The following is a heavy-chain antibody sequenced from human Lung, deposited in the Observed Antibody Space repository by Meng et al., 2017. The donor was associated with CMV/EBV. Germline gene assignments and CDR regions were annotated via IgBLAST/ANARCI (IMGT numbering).Heavy chain of an antibody. CDR2: IIPVVGTV. CDR1: GGTFSNYA. V-gene: IGHV1-69*06. Sequence: SXXVSXKASGGTFSNYAITWVRQAPGQGLEWMGGIIPVVGTVNYPQKFQGRVTITADKSTSTVYMELSSLRSEDTAVYYCARDSRGSTWYLLAGYCYGSGVWXQGTTVTVSS. J-gene: IGHJ6*01. D-gene: IGHD6-13*01. CDR3: ARDSRGSTWYLLAGYCYGSGV.